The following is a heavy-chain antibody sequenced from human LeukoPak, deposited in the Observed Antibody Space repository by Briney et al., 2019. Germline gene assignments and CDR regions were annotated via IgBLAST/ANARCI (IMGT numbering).Heavy chain of an antibody. CDR1: GYTLTELS. Sequence: ASVKVSCKVSGYTLTELSMHWVRQAPGKGLEWMGGFDPEDGETIYAQKFQGRVTMTEDTSTDTAYMELSSLRSEDTAVYYCATDPIYSGYAFRFDYWGQGTLVTVFS. V-gene: IGHV1-24*01. CDR2: FDPEDGET. CDR3: ATDPIYSGYAFRFDY. J-gene: IGHJ4*02. D-gene: IGHD5-12*01.